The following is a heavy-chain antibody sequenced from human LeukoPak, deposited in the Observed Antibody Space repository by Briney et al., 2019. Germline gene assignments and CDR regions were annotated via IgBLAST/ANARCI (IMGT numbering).Heavy chain of an antibody. CDR3: ARNGVTAGARNYYYYMDV. V-gene: IGHV4-4*07. J-gene: IGHJ6*03. CDR2: VYSSGST. Sequence: KPSETLSLTCTVSGGSVSSYYWSWIRQPAGSRLEWIGRVYSSGSTNYNPSLKSRVTMSVDTSKNQFSLKLSSVTAADTALYYCARNGVTAGARNYYYYMDVWGKGTTVTVSS. CDR1: GGSVSSYY. D-gene: IGHD2-21*02.